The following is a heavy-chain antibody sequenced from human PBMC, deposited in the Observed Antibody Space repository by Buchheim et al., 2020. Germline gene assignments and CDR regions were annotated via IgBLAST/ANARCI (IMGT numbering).Heavy chain of an antibody. J-gene: IGHJ4*02. CDR2: ISFDGNHI. V-gene: IGHV3-30-3*01. CDR1: GFTFRSYA. CDR3: TRDLSMKYSIDY. D-gene: IGHD3-3*02. Sequence: QVHLVESGGGVVQPGTSLRLSCAASGFTFRSYAIHWVRQAPGKGLEWVAFISFDGNHIYYVNSVKGRFTISRDNSRNTVSLQMNTLRREDTAMYYCTRDLSMKYSIDYWGQGT.